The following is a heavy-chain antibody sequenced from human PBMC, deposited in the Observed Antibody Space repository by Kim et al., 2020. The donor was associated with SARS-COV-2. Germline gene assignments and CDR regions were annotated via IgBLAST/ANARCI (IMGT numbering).Heavy chain of an antibody. V-gene: IGHV4-39*01. CDR2: IYYSGST. CDR1: GGSISSSSYY. D-gene: IGHD2-2*01. CDR3: AWLSYIVVVPAFDY. Sequence: SETLSLTCTVSGGSISSSSYYWGWIRQPPGKGLEWIGSIYYSGSTYYNPSLKSRVTISVDTSKNQFSLKLSSVTAADTAVYYCAWLSYIVVVPAFDYWGQGTLVTVSS. J-gene: IGHJ4*02.